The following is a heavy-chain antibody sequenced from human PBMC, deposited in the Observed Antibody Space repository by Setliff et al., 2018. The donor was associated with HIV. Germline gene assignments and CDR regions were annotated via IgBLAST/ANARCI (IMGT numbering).Heavy chain of an antibody. CDR1: GFTFGDYA. CDR2: IRSKAYGGTT. V-gene: IGHV3-49*04. Sequence: LRLSCTASGFTFGDYAMSWVRQAPGKGLEWVGFIRSKAYGGTTEYAASVKGRFTISRDDSKSIAYLQMNSLKTEDTAVYYCTRVYPAAAQYAFEIWGQGTMVTVSS. J-gene: IGHJ3*02. CDR3: TRVYPAAAQYAFEI. D-gene: IGHD2-2*01.